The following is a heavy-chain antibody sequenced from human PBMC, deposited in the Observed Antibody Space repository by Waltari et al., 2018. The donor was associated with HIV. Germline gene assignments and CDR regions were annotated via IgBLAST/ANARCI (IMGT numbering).Heavy chain of an antibody. Sequence: QVPLVQAGAEVTTPGASVTVSSKASGTTLTELSMHGVRQAPGKGLEWMGGCDPEDGETIYAQKSQGRVTMTEDTSTDTAYMELSSLRSEDTAVYYCAGVGANYFDYWGQGTLVTVSS. CDR2: CDPEDGET. V-gene: IGHV1-24*01. CDR1: GTTLTELS. CDR3: AGVGANYFDY. D-gene: IGHD1-26*01. J-gene: IGHJ4*02.